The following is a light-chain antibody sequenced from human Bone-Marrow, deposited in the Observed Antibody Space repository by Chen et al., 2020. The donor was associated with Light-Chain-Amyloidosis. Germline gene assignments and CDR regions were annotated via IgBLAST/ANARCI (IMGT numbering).Light chain of an antibody. CDR2: LGS. J-gene: IGKJ5*01. Sequence: DIVMTQSPLSLSVTPGEPASISCRSSQSLLHSSGHYFLDWYLQKPGQSPQVLIYLGSNRASGVPDRFSGSGSGTDFTLKINKVEAEDVGVYYCMQTLQTPITFGQGTRLEIK. CDR3: MQTLQTPIT. CDR1: QSLLHSSGHYF. V-gene: IGKV2-28*01.